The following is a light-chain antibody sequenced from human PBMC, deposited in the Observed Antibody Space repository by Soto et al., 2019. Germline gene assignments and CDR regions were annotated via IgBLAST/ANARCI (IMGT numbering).Light chain of an antibody. CDR1: QSVSSY. Sequence: EIVLTQSPATLSLSPGERATLSCRASQSVSSYLAWYQQKPGQAPRLLIYGASSRATGIPDRFSGSGSGTDFTLTISRLEPEDFALYHCQQRSNWPPTFGQGTKVDIK. CDR2: GAS. V-gene: IGKV3-11*01. J-gene: IGKJ1*01. CDR3: QQRSNWPPT.